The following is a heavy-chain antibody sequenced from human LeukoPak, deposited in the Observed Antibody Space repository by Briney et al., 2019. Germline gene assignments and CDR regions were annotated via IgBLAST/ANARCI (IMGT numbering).Heavy chain of an antibody. CDR2: IIVISGST. J-gene: IGHJ4*02. Sequence: ASVKVSCKASGYTFTGYYMHWVRQAPGQGLEWMGGIIVISGSTTYAQKFKGRVTIRADEATSTVFMKLNSLTVEDTGVYYCARDRKDGSQLLYYFDPWGQGTLISVSS. V-gene: IGHV1-69*13. D-gene: IGHD1-1*01. CDR1: GYTFTGYY. CDR3: ARDRKDGSQLLYYFDP.